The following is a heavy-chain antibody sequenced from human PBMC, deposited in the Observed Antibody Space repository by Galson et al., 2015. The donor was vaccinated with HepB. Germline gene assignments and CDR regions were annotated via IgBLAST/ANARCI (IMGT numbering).Heavy chain of an antibody. CDR1: GFTFSSYT. CDR2: ISGSSSST. J-gene: IGHJ4*02. V-gene: IGHV3-23*01. Sequence: SLRLSCAASGFTFSSYTMSWVRQAPGKGLEWVSAISGSSSSTYYADSVKGRFTISRDNSKNTLYLQMNSLRAEDTAVYYCAKQWLVQGGFDYWGQGTLVTVSS. CDR3: AKQWLVQGGFDY. D-gene: IGHD6-19*01.